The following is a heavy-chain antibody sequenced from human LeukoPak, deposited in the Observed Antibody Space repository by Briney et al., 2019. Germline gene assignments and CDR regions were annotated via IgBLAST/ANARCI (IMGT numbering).Heavy chain of an antibody. J-gene: IGHJ4*02. CDR1: GFTFSTYA. CDR2: FSGGGGYT. CDR3: ARRGYGDYAPFDY. D-gene: IGHD4-17*01. Sequence: PGGSLRLSCAASGFTFSTYAMSWVRQAPGKGLEWVSGFSGGGGYTHYADSVKGRFTISRDNSKNTLYLQMDSLRAEDTAVYYCARRGYGDYAPFDYWGQGTLVTVSS. V-gene: IGHV3-23*01.